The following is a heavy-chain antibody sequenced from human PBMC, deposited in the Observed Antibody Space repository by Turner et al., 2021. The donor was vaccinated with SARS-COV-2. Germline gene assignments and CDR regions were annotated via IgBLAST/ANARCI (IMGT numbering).Heavy chain of an antibody. CDR2: IYYSGST. Sequence: QVQLQESGPGLVKPSQTLSRTCTVSGGSISSGGYYWSWIRQHPGKGLEWIGYIYYSGSTYYNPSLKSRVTISVDTSKNQFSLKLSSVTAADTAVYYCARDHLDPSTVTTWRGFDPWGQGTLVTVSS. CDR3: ARDHLDPSTVTTWRGFDP. CDR1: GGSISSGGYY. D-gene: IGHD4-17*01. J-gene: IGHJ5*02. V-gene: IGHV4-31*03.